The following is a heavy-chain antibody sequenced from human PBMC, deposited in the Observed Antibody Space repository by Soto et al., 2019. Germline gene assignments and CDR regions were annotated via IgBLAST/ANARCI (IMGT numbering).Heavy chain of an antibody. CDR2: ISSSSSSI. V-gene: IGHV3-48*01. CDR1: GFTFSSYN. Sequence: EVQLVESGGGLVQPGGSLRLSCAASGFTFSSYNMNWVRQAPGKGLEWVSYISSSSSSIYYADSVKCRFTISRDNAKNSLYLQMDSLRVEDTAVYYCASGRPVDYWGQGTLVTVSS. D-gene: IGHD6-6*01. J-gene: IGHJ4*02. CDR3: ASGRPVDY.